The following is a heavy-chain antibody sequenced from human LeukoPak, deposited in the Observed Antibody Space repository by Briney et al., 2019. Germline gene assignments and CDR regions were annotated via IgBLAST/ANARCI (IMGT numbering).Heavy chain of an antibody. CDR1: SSSSYY. CDR3: ARLNSGFVDY. D-gene: IGHD3-10*01. Sequence: SSSSYYWGWIRQPPGKGLEWMGIIYPGDSDTRYSPSFQGQVTISADKSISIAYLQWSSLKASDTAMYYCARLNSGFVDYWGQGTLVTVSS. V-gene: IGHV5-51*01. CDR2: IYPGDSDT. J-gene: IGHJ4*02.